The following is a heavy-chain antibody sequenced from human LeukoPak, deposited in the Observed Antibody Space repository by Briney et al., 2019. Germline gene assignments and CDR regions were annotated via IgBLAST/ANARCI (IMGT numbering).Heavy chain of an antibody. J-gene: IGHJ5*02. D-gene: IGHD5-12*01. CDR2: IYYSGST. Sequence: NPSETLSLTCTVSGGSISSSSYYWGWIRQPPGKGLEWIGSIYYSGSTYCNPSLKSRVTISVDTSKNQFSLKLSSVTAADTAVYFCARSRSGATTPVNWFDPWGQGTLVTVSS. V-gene: IGHV4-39*01. CDR3: ARSRSGATTPVNWFDP. CDR1: GGSISSSSYY.